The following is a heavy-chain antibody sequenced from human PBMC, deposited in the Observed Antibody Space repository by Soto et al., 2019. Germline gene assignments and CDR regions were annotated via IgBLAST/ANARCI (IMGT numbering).Heavy chain of an antibody. J-gene: IGHJ4*02. V-gene: IGHV1-58*01. CDR3: AALPWGPADIVATIDY. D-gene: IGHD5-12*01. CDR1: GFTFTSSA. CDR2: IVVGSGNT. Sequence: SVKVSCKASGFTFTSSAVQWVRQARGQRLEWIGWIVVGSGNTNYAQKFQERVTITRDMSTSTAYMELSSLRSEDTAVYYCAALPWGPADIVATIDYWGQGTLVTVSS.